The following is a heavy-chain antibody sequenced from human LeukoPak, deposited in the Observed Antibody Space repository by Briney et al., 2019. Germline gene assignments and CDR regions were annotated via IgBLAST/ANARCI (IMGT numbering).Heavy chain of an antibody. V-gene: IGHV4-31*03. CDR1: GGSISSGGYY. CDR3: ARYWSYDSSGYYYSVLDI. D-gene: IGHD3-22*01. CDR2: IYYSGST. Sequence: PSQTLSLTCTVSGGSISSGGYYWSWIRQHPGKGLEWIGYIYYSGSTNYNPSLESRVTISVDSSKNQCSLKLSFVTATDTAVYDCARYWSYDSSGYYYSVLDIWGQGTMVTVSS. J-gene: IGHJ3*02.